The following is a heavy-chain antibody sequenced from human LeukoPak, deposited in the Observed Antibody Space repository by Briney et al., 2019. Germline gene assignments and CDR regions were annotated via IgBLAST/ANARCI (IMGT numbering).Heavy chain of an antibody. CDR2: RNPNNGNT. D-gene: IGHD2-8*01. CDR3: TSSVRNGHSDY. J-gene: IGHJ4*02. V-gene: IGHV1-8*01. Sequence: ASVKLSCKTSGYTFTNNDINWGRQANGQGIEWKGWRNPNNGNTAYAQKFQGRVTMPRATSISTAYMELSRLTFEDPAVYSCTSSVRNGHSDYWGEGTLVTVSS. CDR1: GYTFTNND.